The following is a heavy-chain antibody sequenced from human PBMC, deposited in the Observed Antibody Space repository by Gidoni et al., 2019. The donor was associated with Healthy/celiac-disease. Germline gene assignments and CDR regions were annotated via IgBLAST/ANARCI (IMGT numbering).Heavy chain of an antibody. CDR2: ISSNGGST. CDR1: GFTFSRYA. Sequence: EVQLVESGGGLVQPGGSLRLSCSASGFTFSRYAMHWVRQAPGKGLEYVSAISSNGGSTYYADSVKGRFTISRDNSKNTLYLQMSSLRAEDTAVYYCVKTYSSSWYGEYFDYWGQGTLVTVSS. J-gene: IGHJ4*02. V-gene: IGHV3-64D*09. CDR3: VKTYSSSWYGEYFDY. D-gene: IGHD6-13*01.